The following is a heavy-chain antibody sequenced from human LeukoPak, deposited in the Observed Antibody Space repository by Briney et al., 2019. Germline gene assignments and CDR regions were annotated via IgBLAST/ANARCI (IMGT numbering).Heavy chain of an antibody. V-gene: IGHV3-48*03. D-gene: IGHD3-10*02. CDR2: ISSSGRTI. CDR3: AELGITMIGGV. CDR1: GFTFSSYE. Sequence: GGSLRLSCAASGFTFSSYEMNWVRQAPGKGLEWVSYISSSGRTIYQADSVKGRFTISRDNAKNSLYLQMNSLRAEDTAVYYCAELGITMIGGVWGKGTTVTVSS. J-gene: IGHJ6*04.